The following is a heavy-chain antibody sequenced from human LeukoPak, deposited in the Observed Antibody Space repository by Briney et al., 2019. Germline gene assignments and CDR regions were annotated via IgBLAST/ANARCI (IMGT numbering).Heavy chain of an antibody. Sequence: HSGGSLRLSCAVSGFTFNSYWMDWVRQAPGKGLVWVSRISSDGSNTAYADSVKGRFTISRDNAKNTLYLQMSSLRAEDTAVYDCAKMGDGGAWYDYWGQGTLVIVSS. V-gene: IGHV3-74*01. CDR3: AKMGDGGAWYDY. J-gene: IGHJ4*02. CDR2: ISSDGSNT. CDR1: GFTFNSYW. D-gene: IGHD6-19*01.